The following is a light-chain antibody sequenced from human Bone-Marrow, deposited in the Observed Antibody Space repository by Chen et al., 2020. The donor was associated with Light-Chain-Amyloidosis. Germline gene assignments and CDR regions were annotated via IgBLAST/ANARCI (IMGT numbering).Light chain of an antibody. V-gene: IGLV2-14*01. J-gene: IGLJ2*01. Sequence: QSALTQPASVSGSPGQSITISCTGTSSDVGGYNYVSWYQQHPGKDPKLMIYEVSNRPSGVSNRFSGSKSGNTASLTISGLQAEDEADYYCSSYTSSSTPYVVFGGGTKLTVL. CDR2: EVS. CDR1: SSDVGGYNY. CDR3: SSYTSSSTPYVV.